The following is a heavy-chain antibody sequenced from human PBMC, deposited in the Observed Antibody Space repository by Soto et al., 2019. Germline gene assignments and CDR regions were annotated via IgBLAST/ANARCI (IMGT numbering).Heavy chain of an antibody. V-gene: IGHV3-30*18. CDR2: ISYDGSNK. J-gene: IGHJ4*02. Sequence: QVQLVESGGGVVQPGRSLRLSCAASGFTFSSYGMHWVRQAPGKGLEWVAVISYDGSNKYYADSVKGRFTISRDNSKNTLYLQMNSLRAEDTAVYYCAKDHGIGPARAYCSSTSCYGILDYWGQGTLVTVSS. CDR3: AKDHGIGPARAYCSSTSCYGILDY. CDR1: GFTFSSYG. D-gene: IGHD2-2*01.